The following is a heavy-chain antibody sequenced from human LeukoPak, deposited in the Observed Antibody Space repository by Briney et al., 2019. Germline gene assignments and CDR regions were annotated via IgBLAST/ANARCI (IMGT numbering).Heavy chain of an antibody. V-gene: IGHV3-7*01. Sequence: GGSLRLSCAASGFTFSNYWVGWVRQAPGKGPEWVANIKRDGSEKYYVDSVKGRFTISRDNAKNPLYLQMNSLIAEDTAVYYCARGPNIYSGSYHEGDCYMDVWGKGTTVTVSS. CDR2: IKRDGSEK. D-gene: IGHD1-26*01. CDR1: GFTFSNYW. CDR3: ARGPNIYSGSYHEGDCYMDV. J-gene: IGHJ6*03.